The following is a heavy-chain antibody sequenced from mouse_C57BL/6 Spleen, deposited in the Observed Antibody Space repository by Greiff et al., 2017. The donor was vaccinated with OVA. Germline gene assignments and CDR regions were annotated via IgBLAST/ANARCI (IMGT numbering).Heavy chain of an antibody. CDR3: ARQGSPYAMDY. Sequence: EVQLVESGGGLVQPGGSLKLSCAASGFTFSDYGMAWVRQAPRKGPEWVAFISNLAYSIYYADTVTGRFTISRENAKNTLYLEMSSLRSEDTAMYYCARQGSPYAMDYWGQGTSVTVSS. CDR2: ISNLAYSI. V-gene: IGHV5-15*01. J-gene: IGHJ4*01. CDR1: GFTFSDYG.